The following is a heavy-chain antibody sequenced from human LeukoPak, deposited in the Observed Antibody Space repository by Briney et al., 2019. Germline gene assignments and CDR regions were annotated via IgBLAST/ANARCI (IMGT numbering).Heavy chain of an antibody. CDR1: GFPVSSNY. J-gene: IGHJ4*02. V-gene: IGHV3-53*01. CDR2: IYSGGRA. D-gene: IGHD2-15*01. CDR3: ARGWYTPGSPIYFDY. Sequence: PGGSLGLSCAVSGFPVSSNYMSWVRPAPGKGLGWGSVIYSGGRAYYADTVQGRVTISRDNSTNTPYLQMNSLRAEDTAVYYCARGWYTPGSPIYFDYWGQGTLVTVSS.